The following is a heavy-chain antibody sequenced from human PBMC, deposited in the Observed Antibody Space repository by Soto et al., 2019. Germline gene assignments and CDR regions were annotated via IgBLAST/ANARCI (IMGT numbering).Heavy chain of an antibody. CDR2: FDPEDGET. J-gene: IGHJ6*02. Sequence: XVKVSGKVSGYTLTEFSMHWVRHATGKGLEWMGGFDPEDGETIYAQKFQGRVTMTEDTSTDTAYMELSSLRSEDTAVYYCATAQGPNYYYYYGMDVWGQGTTVTVSS. CDR3: ATAQGPNYYYYYGMDV. CDR1: GYTLTEFS. V-gene: IGHV1-24*01.